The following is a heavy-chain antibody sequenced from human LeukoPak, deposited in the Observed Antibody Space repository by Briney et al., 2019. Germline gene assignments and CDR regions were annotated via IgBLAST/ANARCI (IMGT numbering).Heavy chain of an antibody. Sequence: ASVKVSCKASGYTFTSYDINWVRQATGQGLEWMGWMNPNSGNTGYAQKFQGRVTMTRNTSISTAYMELSSLRSEDTAVYYCARGLTERWLQLQYFSASTLYYFDYWGQGTLDTVSS. V-gene: IGHV1-8*01. CDR3: ARGLTERWLQLQYFSASTLYYFDY. CDR1: GYTFTSYD. CDR2: MNPNSGNT. D-gene: IGHD5-24*01. J-gene: IGHJ4*02.